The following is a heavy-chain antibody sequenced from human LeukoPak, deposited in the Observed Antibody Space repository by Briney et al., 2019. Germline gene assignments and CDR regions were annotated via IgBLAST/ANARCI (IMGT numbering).Heavy chain of an antibody. J-gene: IGHJ4*02. CDR2: ISSGGDNK. CDR1: GFTFRSYS. CDR3: GREPSGNNYGYVDY. V-gene: IGHV3-30*03. D-gene: IGHD5-18*01. Sequence: PGGSLRLSCAACGFTFRSYSMNWVRQAPGKGLEWVAFISSGGDNKYYADSVKGRFSISRDNPKNTLYLQMNSLSAEDAAVFYCGREPSGNNYGYVDYWGQGTQVTVSS.